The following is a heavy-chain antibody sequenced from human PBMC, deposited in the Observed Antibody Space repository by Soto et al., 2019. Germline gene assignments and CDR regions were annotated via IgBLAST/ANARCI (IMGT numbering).Heavy chain of an antibody. CDR1: GYTFTSYD. J-gene: IGHJ4*02. V-gene: IGHV1-8*01. Sequence: ASVKVSCKASGYTFTSYDINWVRQATGQGLEWMGWMNPNSGNTGYAQKFQGRVTMTRNTSISTAYMELSSLRSEDTAVYYCAKDKERSSVWYVVGGDYWGQGTPVTVSS. CDR2: MNPNSGNT. CDR3: AKDKERSSVWYVVGGDY. D-gene: IGHD6-19*01.